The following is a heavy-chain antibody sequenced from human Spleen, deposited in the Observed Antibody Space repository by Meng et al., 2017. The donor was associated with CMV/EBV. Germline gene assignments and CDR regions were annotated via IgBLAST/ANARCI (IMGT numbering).Heavy chain of an antibody. D-gene: IGHD2-2*01. Sequence: CKASGYTFTSYDINWVRQATGQGLEWMGWMNPISGNTGYAQSFQGRVVITRNISISTAYMELSSLRSEDTAVYYCARNPASTGNFDYWGQGTLVTVSS. J-gene: IGHJ4*02. CDR1: GYTFTSYD. CDR2: MNPISGNT. V-gene: IGHV1-8*03. CDR3: ARNPASTGNFDY.